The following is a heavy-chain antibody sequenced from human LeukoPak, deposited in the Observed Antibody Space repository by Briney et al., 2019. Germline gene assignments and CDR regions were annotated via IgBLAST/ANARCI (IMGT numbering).Heavy chain of an antibody. D-gene: IGHD4-17*01. V-gene: IGHV1-2*02. Sequence: GASVKVSCKASGYTFTGYYMHWVRQAPGQGLEWMGWINPNSGGTNYAQKFQGRVTMTRDTSISTAYMELNSLRSEDTAVFYCARAWEAVAGNYGVIDYWGQGTLVTVSS. J-gene: IGHJ4*02. CDR1: GYTFTGYY. CDR3: ARAWEAVAGNYGVIDY. CDR2: INPNSGGT.